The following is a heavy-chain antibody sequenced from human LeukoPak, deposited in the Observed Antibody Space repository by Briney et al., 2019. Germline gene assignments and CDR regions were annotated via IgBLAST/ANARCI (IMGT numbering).Heavy chain of an antibody. V-gene: IGHV3-30*04. CDR2: ISYDGSNK. D-gene: IGHD5-24*01. CDR3: AKEETRGQMEMATIWDCFDY. CDR1: GFTFSSYA. Sequence: GGSLRLSCAASGFTFSSYAMRWVRQAPGKGLEWVAVISYDGSNKYYADSVKGRFTISRDNSKNTLYLQMNGLRVEDTAVYYCAKEETRGQMEMATIWDCFDYWGQGTLVTVSS. J-gene: IGHJ4*02.